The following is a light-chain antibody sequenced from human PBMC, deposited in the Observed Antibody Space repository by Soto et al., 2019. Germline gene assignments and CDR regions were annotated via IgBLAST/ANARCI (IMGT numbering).Light chain of an antibody. Sequence: QAVVTQPPSVSAAPGQRVSISCSGNSSNIGNNYVSWYQQFPGAAPRLLIYDNNQRPSGIPARFSGSKSGTSATLDITGLQTGDEADFYCGAWDTSLRGGRVVFGGGTKLTVL. J-gene: IGLJ3*02. CDR1: SSNIGNNY. V-gene: IGLV1-51*01. CDR3: GAWDTSLRGGRVV. CDR2: DNN.